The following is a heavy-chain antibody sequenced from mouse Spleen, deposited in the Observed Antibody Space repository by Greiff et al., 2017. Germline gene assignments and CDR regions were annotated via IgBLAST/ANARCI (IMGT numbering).Heavy chain of an antibody. Sequence: VQLKESGAELVKPGASVKISCKASGYAFSSYWMNWVKQRPGKGLEWIGQIYPGDGDTNYNGKFKGKATLTADKSSSTAYMQLSSLTSEDSAVYFCARYGYDRYFDVWGTGTTVTVSS. V-gene: IGHV1-80*01. J-gene: IGHJ1*03. CDR1: GYAFSSYW. CDR3: ARYGYDRYFDV. D-gene: IGHD2-2*01. CDR2: IYPGDGDT.